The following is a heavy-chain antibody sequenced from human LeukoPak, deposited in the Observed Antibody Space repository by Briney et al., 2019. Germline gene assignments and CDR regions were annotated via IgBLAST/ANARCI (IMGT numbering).Heavy chain of an antibody. D-gene: IGHD7-27*01. CDR2: ISISSSYL. CDR1: GFTFSSYI. CDR3: ARDKNWGSGAFDI. Sequence: GGSLRLSCAASGFTFSSYIMIWVRQAPGKGLEWVSSISISSSYLYYADSVKGRFTISRDNAKNSLYLQMNSLRAEDTAVYYCARDKNWGSGAFDIWAKGQWSPSLQ. J-gene: IGHJ3*02. V-gene: IGHV3-21*01.